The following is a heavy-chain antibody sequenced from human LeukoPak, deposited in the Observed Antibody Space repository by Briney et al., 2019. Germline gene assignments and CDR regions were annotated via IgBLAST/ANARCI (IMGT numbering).Heavy chain of an antibody. CDR2: INHSGST. J-gene: IGHJ4*02. D-gene: IGHD5-18*01. V-gene: IGHV4-34*01. CDR3: ARTSRGGNTYGYVDY. Sequence: SETLSLTCAVYIGSFSGYYWSWIRQPPGKGLEWIGEINHSGSTNYNPSLKSRVTISVDTSKNQFSLRLSSVTAADTAVYYCARTSRGGNTYGYVDYWGQGTLVTVSS. CDR1: IGSFSGYY.